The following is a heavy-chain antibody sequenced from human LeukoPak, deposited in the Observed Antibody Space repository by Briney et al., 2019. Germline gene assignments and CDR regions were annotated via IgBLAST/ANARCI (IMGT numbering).Heavy chain of an antibody. Sequence: GASVKVSCKTSGYTFNNYAVNWVRQAPGQGLEWMGWIDTNTGNPTYAQGFTGRFVFSLDTSVRTAYLQITSLKGEDTAVYYCARDNLGYCSSTSCYADPNLYYYYGMDVWGQGTTVTVSS. CDR3: ARDNLGYCSSTSCYADPNLYYYYGMDV. J-gene: IGHJ6*02. D-gene: IGHD2-2*01. V-gene: IGHV7-4-1*02. CDR2: IDTNTGNP. CDR1: GYTFNNYA.